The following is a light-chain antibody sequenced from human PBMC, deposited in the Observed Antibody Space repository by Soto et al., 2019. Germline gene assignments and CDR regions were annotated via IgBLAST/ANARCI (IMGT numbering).Light chain of an antibody. J-gene: IGKJ5*01. CDR2: GTS. Sequence: EIVMTQSPATLSVSPGERATLSCRASQSVASNLAWYQQKPGQAPRLLIYGTSTRATGVPAWFSGSGSGTDFTLTISSLQAADFAVYHCQHYNNWPITFGQGTRLEIK. CDR1: QSVASN. CDR3: QHYNNWPIT. V-gene: IGKV3-15*01.